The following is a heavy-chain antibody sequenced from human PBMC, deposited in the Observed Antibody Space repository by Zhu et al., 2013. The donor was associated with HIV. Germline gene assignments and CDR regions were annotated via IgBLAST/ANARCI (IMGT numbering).Heavy chain of an antibody. CDR1: GYSISSGYY. V-gene: IGHV4-38-2*01. D-gene: IGHD3-3*01. Sequence: QVQLQESGPGLVKPSETLSLTCAVSGYSISSGYYWGWIRQPPGKGLEWIGTIYHSGSTYYNPSLKSRVTISVDTSKNQFSLRLSSVTAADTAVYYCARDVDYDFWSGYGAFDIWGQGTMVTVSS. CDR2: IYHSGST. CDR3: ARDVDYDFWSGYGAFDI. J-gene: IGHJ3*02.